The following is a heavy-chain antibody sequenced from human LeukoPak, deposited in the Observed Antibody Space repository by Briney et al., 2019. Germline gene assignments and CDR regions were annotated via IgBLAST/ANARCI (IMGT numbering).Heavy chain of an antibody. CDR2: IIPILGIA. D-gene: IGHD3-10*01. J-gene: IGHJ5*02. CDR3: ARDGSGYYGSGSYSNWFDP. CDR1: GGTFSSYA. V-gene: IGHV1-69*04. Sequence: SVKVSCKASGGTFSSYAISWVRQAPGQGLEWMGRIIPILGIANYAQKFQGRVTITADKSTSTAYMELSSLRSEDTAVYYCARDGSGYYGSGSYSNWFDPWGQGTLVTVSS.